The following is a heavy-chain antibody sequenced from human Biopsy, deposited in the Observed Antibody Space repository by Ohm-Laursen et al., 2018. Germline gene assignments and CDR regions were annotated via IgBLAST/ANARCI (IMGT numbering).Heavy chain of an antibody. D-gene: IGHD2-15*01. CDR1: GKTFSDYQ. Sequence: GTLSLTCAVFGKTFSDYQWSWIRQPPGKGLEWIGQINQAGTTSYNPSLKSRVSISADASKYKFSLRLISVTAADTAVYLCGNEVHGRDYWGLGAQVTVSS. CDR3: GNEVHGRDY. V-gene: IGHV4-34*08. J-gene: IGHJ4*02. CDR2: INQAGTT.